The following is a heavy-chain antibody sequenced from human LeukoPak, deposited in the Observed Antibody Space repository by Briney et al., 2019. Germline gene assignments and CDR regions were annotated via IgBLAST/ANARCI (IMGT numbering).Heavy chain of an antibody. CDR2: FYYNGDT. CDR1: GGSISSSGYY. J-gene: IGHJ4*02. V-gene: IGHV4-39*01. Sequence: SETLSLTCTVSGGSISSSGYYWGWIRQSPENGLEWIGSFYYNGDTYYNPSLKNRVIISVDRSKNQFSLKVNSVTAADTAVYYCTRQGVMGTDYWGQGTLVTVSS. D-gene: IGHD2-21*01. CDR3: TRQGVMGTDY.